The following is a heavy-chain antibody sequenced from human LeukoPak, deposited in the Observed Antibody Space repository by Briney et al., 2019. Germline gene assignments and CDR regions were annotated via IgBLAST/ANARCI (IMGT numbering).Heavy chain of an antibody. J-gene: IGHJ4*02. Sequence: PGGSLRLSCAASGFSVTNNDMTWVRQAPGKGLEWVSVIFSGGSTNYADSVRGRFTISRDNLRNTLSLQMKSLRVEDTAVYYCARAFQYGSGTYPHSLWGQGTLVTVSS. V-gene: IGHV3-66*01. CDR1: GFSVTNND. CDR3: ARAFQYGSGTYPHSL. D-gene: IGHD3-10*01. CDR2: IFSGGST.